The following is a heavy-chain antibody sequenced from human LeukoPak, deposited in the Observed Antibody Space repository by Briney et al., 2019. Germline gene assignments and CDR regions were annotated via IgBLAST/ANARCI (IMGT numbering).Heavy chain of an antibody. CDR2: IYTSGST. D-gene: IGHD2-15*01. V-gene: IGHV4-61*02. CDR1: GGSIGSGSYY. J-gene: IGHJ4*02. CDR3: ARGPGYCSGGSCYHTSYYFDY. Sequence: SQTLSLTCTVSGGSIGSGSYYWSWIRQPAGKGLEWIGRIYTSGSTNYNPSLKSRVTISVDTSKNQFSLKLSSVTAADTAVYYCARGPGYCSGGSCYHTSYYFDYWGQGTLVTVSS.